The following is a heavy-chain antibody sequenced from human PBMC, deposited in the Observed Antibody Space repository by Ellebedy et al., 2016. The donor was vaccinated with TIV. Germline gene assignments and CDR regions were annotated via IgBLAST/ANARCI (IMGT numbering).Heavy chain of an antibody. CDR2: INSNSGAT. CDR1: GYTFTGYFF. Sequence: ASVKVSCKVSGYTFTGYFFMHWVRQAPGQGLEWMGCINSNSGATFYVQKFQGRVTLTRDTSISTAYMELSRLRSDDTAVYYCARDNSGYEGTAFDIWGQGTMVTVSS. CDR3: ARDNSGYEGTAFDI. D-gene: IGHD5-12*01. V-gene: IGHV1-2*02. J-gene: IGHJ3*02.